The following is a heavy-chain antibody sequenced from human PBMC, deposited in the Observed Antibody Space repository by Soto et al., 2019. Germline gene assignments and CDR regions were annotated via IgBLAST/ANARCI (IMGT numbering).Heavy chain of an antibody. CDR3: ARGGSGYSXA. D-gene: IGHD5-18*01. CDR1: GFNLSSYW. V-gene: IGHV3-74*01. J-gene: IGHJ5*02. CDR2: INTDGSTT. Sequence: GGSLRLSCAASGFNLSSYWMHWVRQGPGKGLMWVSRINTDGSTTSYADSVKGRFTISRDNAKNTLYLQMNSLRAEDTAVYYCARGGSGYSXAWGQGTLVTVSS.